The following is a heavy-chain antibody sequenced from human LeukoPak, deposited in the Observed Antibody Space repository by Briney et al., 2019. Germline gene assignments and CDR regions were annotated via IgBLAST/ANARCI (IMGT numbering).Heavy chain of an antibody. Sequence: SETLSLTCTVSGYSISSTYYWGWIRQPPGKGLEWVGSVFDSGNTYYNPSLRSRLTISADTSKNQFSLKLSSVTAADTAVYYCAREDDTIADNTFDIWGQGTVVTVSS. CDR1: GYSISSTYY. V-gene: IGHV4-38-2*02. J-gene: IGHJ3*02. CDR2: VFDSGNT. CDR3: AREDDTIADNTFDI. D-gene: IGHD6-13*01.